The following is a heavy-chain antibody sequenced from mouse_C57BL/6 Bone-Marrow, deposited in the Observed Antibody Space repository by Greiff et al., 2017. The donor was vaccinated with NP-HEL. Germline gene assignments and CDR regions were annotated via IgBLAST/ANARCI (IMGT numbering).Heavy chain of an antibody. V-gene: IGHV10-3*01. J-gene: IGHJ4*01. CDR3: VSGDGYYVPYAMDY. CDR1: GFTFNTYA. D-gene: IGHD2-3*01. CDR2: IRSKSSNYAT. Sequence: EVQLVESGGGLVQPKGSLKLSCAASGFTFNTYAMHWVRQAPGKGLEWVARIRSKSSNYATYYADSVKDRFTISRDDSQSMLYLQMNNLKTEDTAMYYCVSGDGYYVPYAMDYWGQGTSVTVSS.